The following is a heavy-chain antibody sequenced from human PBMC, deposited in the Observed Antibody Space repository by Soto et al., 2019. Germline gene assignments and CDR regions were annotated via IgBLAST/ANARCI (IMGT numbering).Heavy chain of an antibody. CDR2: IFYTGTT. Sequence: SETLSLTCSVSGGSINCYYWGWIRQPPGKGLEWVGGIFYTGTTYYSPSLKDRVTISVDTSKNSFSLNLTSVTAADTAVYFCARLVVVAPVANAWGQGTLVTVSS. J-gene: IGHJ5*02. CDR1: GGSINCYY. V-gene: IGHV4-39*02. CDR3: ARLVVVAPVANA. D-gene: IGHD2-2*01.